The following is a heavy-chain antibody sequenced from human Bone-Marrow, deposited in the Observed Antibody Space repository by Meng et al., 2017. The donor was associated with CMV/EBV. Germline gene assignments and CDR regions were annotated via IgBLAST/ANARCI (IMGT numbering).Heavy chain of an antibody. CDR3: AREGGYCSSTSCYYYYGMDV. V-gene: IGHV1-2*02. D-gene: IGHD2-2*01. CDR2: INPNSGGT. J-gene: IGHJ6*02. CDR1: GYTFTGYY. Sequence: ASVKVSCKASGYTFTGYYMHWVRQAPGQGLEWMGWINPNSGGTNYAQKFQGRVTMTRDTSISTAYMELSRLRSDDTAVYYCAREGGYCSSTSCYYYYGMDVWGQGTTVTVSS.